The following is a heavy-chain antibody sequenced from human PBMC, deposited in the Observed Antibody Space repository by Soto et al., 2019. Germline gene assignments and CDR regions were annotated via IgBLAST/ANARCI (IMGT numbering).Heavy chain of an antibody. CDR2: IYYSGST. D-gene: IGHD3-9*01. CDR3: ARAQRYYDILTGYYPYYYYGMDV. CDR1: GGSISSGDYY. V-gene: IGHV4-30-4*01. J-gene: IGHJ6*02. Sequence: QVQLQESGPGLVKPSQTLSLTCTVSGGSISSGDYYWSWIRQPPGKGLEWIGYIYYSGSTYYNPSLKSRVTISVDTSKNQFSLKLSSVTAADTAVYYCARAQRYYDILTGYYPYYYYGMDVWGQGTTVTVSS.